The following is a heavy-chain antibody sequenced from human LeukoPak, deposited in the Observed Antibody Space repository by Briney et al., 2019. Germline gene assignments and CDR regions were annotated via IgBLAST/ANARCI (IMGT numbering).Heavy chain of an antibody. V-gene: IGHV3-30*03. CDR1: GFTFSSYG. D-gene: IGHD2-21*02. J-gene: IGHJ4*02. CDR3: ARELLDNYCDY. Sequence: PGGSLRLSCAASGFTFSSYGMHWVRQAPGKGLEWVAVISYDGSNKYYADSVKGRFTISRDNSKNTLYLQMNSLRAEDTAVYYCARELLDNYCDYWGQGTLVTVSS. CDR2: ISYDGSNK.